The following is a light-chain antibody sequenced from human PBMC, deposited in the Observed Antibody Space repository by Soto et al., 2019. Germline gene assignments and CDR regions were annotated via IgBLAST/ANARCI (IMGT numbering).Light chain of an antibody. Sequence: QSVLTQPPSVSAAPGQTVTISCSGGSSNIENNYVSWYQHFPGTAPKLLIYEDNNRPSGIPDRFSGSKSGTSATLCITGLQTGDEDDYYCVTWAGNLRAGVFGGGTKLTVL. CDR1: SSNIENNY. J-gene: IGLJ2*01. CDR2: EDN. CDR3: VTWAGNLRAGV. V-gene: IGLV1-51*02.